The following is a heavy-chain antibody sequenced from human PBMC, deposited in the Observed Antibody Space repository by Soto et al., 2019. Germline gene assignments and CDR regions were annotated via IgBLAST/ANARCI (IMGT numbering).Heavy chain of an antibody. CDR3: ARVTYYDFWSGYYTPVGSLDYYYYYMDV. CDR2: IYYSGST. J-gene: IGHJ6*03. CDR1: VGSISSYY. V-gene: IGHV4-59*01. Sequence: SETLSLTCTVSVGSISSYYWSWIRQPPGKGLEWIGYIYYSGSTNYNPSLKSRVTISVDTSKNQFSLKLSSVTAADTAVYYCARVTYYDFWSGYYTPVGSLDYYYYYMDVWGKGTTVTVS. D-gene: IGHD3-3*01.